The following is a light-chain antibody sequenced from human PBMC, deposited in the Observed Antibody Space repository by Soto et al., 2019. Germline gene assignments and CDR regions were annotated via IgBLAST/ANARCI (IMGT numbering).Light chain of an antibody. CDR2: QDS. Sequence: SYELTRPPSVSVSPGQTASITCSGDKLGDKYACWYQQEPGQSPVLVIYQDSKRPSGIPERFSGSNSGNTATLTISGTQAMDEADYYCQAWDSSTYVFGTGTKVTVL. CDR1: KLGDKY. J-gene: IGLJ1*01. CDR3: QAWDSSTYV. V-gene: IGLV3-1*01.